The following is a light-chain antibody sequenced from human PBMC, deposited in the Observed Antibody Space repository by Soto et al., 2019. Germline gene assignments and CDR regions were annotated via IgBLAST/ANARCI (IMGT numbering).Light chain of an antibody. CDR1: QNLLFSSNNKNS. Sequence: DVVMTQSPETLAVSLGERAAINCKSSQNLLFSSNNKNSLAWYQQKPGQPPKLLIYWAPTRESGAPARFSGSGSGRDFTLTISSLQAEDVAVYYCQQYHTTPTTFGQGPKLQIK. CDR2: WAP. V-gene: IGKV4-1*01. J-gene: IGKJ2*01. CDR3: QQYHTTPTT.